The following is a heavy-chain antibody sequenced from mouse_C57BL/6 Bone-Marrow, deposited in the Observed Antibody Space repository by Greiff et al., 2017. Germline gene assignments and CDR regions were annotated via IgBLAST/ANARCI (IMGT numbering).Heavy chain of an antibody. CDR1: GFTFSSYG. CDR2: ISSGGSYT. Sequence: VQLKESGGDLVKPGGSLQLSCAASGFTFSSYGMSWVRQTPDKRLEWVATISSGGSYTYYPDSVKGRFTISRDNAKNTLYLQMSSLKSEDTAMYYCARRDYGKDYYAMDYWGQGTSVTVSS. J-gene: IGHJ4*01. V-gene: IGHV5-6*01. CDR3: ARRDYGKDYYAMDY. D-gene: IGHD1-1*01.